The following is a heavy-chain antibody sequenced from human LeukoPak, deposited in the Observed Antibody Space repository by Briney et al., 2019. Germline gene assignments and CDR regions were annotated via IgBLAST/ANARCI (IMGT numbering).Heavy chain of an antibody. CDR3: ARARLGFTRGIGTNYFDY. D-gene: IGHD2-15*01. CDR2: ISWNSGSI. V-gene: IGHV3-9*01. Sequence: PGGSLRLSCAASGFTFDDYVMHWVRQAPGKGLEWVSGISWNSGSIGYADSVKGRFTISRDNAKNLLYLQMNSLRAEDTAVYFCARARLGFTRGIGTNYFDYWGQGTLVTVSS. CDR1: GFTFDDYV. J-gene: IGHJ4*02.